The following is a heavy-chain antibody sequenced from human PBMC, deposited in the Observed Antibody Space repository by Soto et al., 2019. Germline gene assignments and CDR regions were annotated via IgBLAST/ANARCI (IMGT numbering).Heavy chain of an antibody. CDR1: GYTFTSYG. Sequence: QVQLVQSGAEVKKPGASVKVSCKASGYTFTSYGISWVRQAPGQGLEWMGWIIAYNGNTNYAQKLQGRVTITTDTSTSTAYMELRRLRSDDTAVYYCARHSHRVTRGWFDPWGQGTLVTVSS. CDR3: ARHSHRVTRGWFDP. CDR2: IIAYNGNT. V-gene: IGHV1-18*01. J-gene: IGHJ5*02. D-gene: IGHD4-17*01.